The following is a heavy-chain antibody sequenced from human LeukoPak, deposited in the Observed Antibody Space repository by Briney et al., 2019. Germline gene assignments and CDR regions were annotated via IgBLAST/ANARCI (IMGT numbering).Heavy chain of an antibody. CDR1: GFTFSSYW. D-gene: IGHD1-1*01. J-gene: IGHJ6*02. V-gene: IGHV3-7*01. CDR2: IKQDGSEK. CDR3: ARDGYKRRNYYGMDV. Sequence: GGSLRLSCAASGFTFSSYWMGWVRQAPGKGLEWVANIKQDGSEKYYVDFVKGRFTISRDNAKNSLYLQMNSLRAEDTAVYYCARDGYKRRNYYGMDVWGQGTTVTVSS.